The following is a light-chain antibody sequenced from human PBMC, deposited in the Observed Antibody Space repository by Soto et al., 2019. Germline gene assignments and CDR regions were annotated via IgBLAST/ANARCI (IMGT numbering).Light chain of an antibody. CDR1: QDIATY. J-gene: IGKJ1*01. Sequence: DIQMTQSPSSLSASVGNRVTITCQASQDIATYLNWYQQKPGKAPNLLIYDASNLETGVPSRFSGGGSGTHFTFTISNLQPEDIATYYCQQYHNWPAFGQGTKVEIK. CDR2: DAS. V-gene: IGKV1-33*01. CDR3: QQYHNWPA.